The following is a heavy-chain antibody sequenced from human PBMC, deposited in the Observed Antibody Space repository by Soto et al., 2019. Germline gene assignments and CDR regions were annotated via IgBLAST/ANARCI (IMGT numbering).Heavy chain of an antibody. CDR2: VYYRGGT. CDR3: STRITVFGLLIPPFAP. V-gene: IGHV4-39*07. J-gene: IGHJ5*02. CDR1: EGSIVGSSYH. D-gene: IGHD3-3*01. Sequence: PETLCLSCTAAEGSIVGSSYHWGWIRQAPGKGLVRIGDVYYRGGTYYTPSIKSRATLSVDTSNNQFSLRLSSVTAADTAIYYCSTRITVFGLLIPPFAPRGQGTQVPVSS.